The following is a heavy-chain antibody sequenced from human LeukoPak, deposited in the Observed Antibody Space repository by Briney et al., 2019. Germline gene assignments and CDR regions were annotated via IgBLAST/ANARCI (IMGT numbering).Heavy chain of an antibody. J-gene: IGHJ4*02. Sequence: GGSLRLSCAASGFTFDNYAMHWVRQAPGKGLEWVSGISWNSGSIGYADSVKGRFTISRDNAKNSLYLQMNSLRAEDTALYYCAKDTKSSSWYRTPFDYWGQGTLVTVSS. CDR3: AKDTKSSSWYRTPFDY. D-gene: IGHD6-13*01. CDR2: ISWNSGSI. V-gene: IGHV3-9*01. CDR1: GFTFDNYA.